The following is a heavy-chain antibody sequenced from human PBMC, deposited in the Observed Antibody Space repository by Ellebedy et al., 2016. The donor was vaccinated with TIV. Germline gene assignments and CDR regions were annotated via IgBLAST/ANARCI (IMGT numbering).Heavy chain of an antibody. D-gene: IGHD2-15*01. V-gene: IGHV1-69*06. Sequence: SVKVSXKASRGTFSSYAISWVRQAPGQGLEWMGGIIPIFGTANYAQKFQGRVTITADKSTSTAYMELSSLRSEDTAVYYCASGEAAAPNYYYYGMDVWGQGTTVTVSS. CDR2: IIPIFGTA. CDR1: RGTFSSYA. CDR3: ASGEAAAPNYYYYGMDV. J-gene: IGHJ6*02.